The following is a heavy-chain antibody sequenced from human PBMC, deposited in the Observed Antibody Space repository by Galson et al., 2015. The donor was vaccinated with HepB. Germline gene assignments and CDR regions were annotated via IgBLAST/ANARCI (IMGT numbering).Heavy chain of an antibody. J-gene: IGHJ4*02. CDR1: GGSFSGYY. CDR3: KGLSSGLGFDY. Sequence: ETLSLTCAVYGGSFSGYYWSWIRQPPGKGLEWIGEINYSGSTSYNPSLKSRVTITIDMSKNQFSLKLSSVTAADTAVYYCKGLSSGLGFDYWGQGTLVTVSS. D-gene: IGHD3-22*01. CDR2: INYSGST. V-gene: IGHV4-34*01.